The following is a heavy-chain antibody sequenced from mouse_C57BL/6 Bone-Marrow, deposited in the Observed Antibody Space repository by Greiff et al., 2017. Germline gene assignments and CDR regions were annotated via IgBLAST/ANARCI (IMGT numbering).Heavy chain of an antibody. CDR3: AIYYYGSSGDY. J-gene: IGHJ2*01. D-gene: IGHD1-1*01. CDR1: GYTFTSYW. Sequence: QVQLQQSGAELAKPGASVQLSCKASGYTFTSYWMHWVKQRPGQGLEWIGYINPSSGYTKYNQKFKDKATLTADKSSSTAYMQLSSLTYEDSAVYYCAIYYYGSSGDYWGQGTTLTVSS. CDR2: INPSSGYT. V-gene: IGHV1-7*01.